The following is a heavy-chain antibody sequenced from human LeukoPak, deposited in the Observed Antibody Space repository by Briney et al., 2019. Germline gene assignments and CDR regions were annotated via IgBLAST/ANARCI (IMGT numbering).Heavy chain of an antibody. Sequence: GGTLRLSCAASGFTFSSNGMSWVRQAPGKGLEWVSAISGSGGSTYYADSVKGRFTISRDNSKNTLYLQMNSLRAEDTAVYYCAKDRGPFDYWGQGTLVTVSS. V-gene: IGHV3-23*01. CDR2: ISGSGGST. J-gene: IGHJ4*02. CDR1: GFTFSSNG. D-gene: IGHD6-25*01. CDR3: AKDRGPFDY.